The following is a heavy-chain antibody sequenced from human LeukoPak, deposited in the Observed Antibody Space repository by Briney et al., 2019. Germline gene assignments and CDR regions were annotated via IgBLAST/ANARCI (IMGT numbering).Heavy chain of an antibody. CDR2: ITSSSSYI. CDR1: GFTFSSYN. Sequence: GGSLRLSCAASGFTFSSYNMNWVRQAPGKGLEWVSSITSSSSYIYYADSVKGRFTISRDNAKNSLYLQMNSLRAEDTAVYYCARIGRADTADYWGQGTLVTVSS. CDR3: ARIGRADTADY. J-gene: IGHJ4*02. V-gene: IGHV3-21*01. D-gene: IGHD2-2*02.